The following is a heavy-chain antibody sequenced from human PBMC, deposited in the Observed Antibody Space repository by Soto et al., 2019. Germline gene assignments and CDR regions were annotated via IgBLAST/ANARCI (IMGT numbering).Heavy chain of an antibody. V-gene: IGHV2-5*02. Sequence: QITLKESGPTLVKPTQTLTLTCTFSGFSLSTRGVGVGWIRQPPGKALEWLAIIYWDDDKRYSPSLKSRLTITKDSTKNQGVLTRTNMDPVDRARYYCSDKGGGDRILDYWGQGTLVTFSS. CDR2: IYWDDDK. J-gene: IGHJ4*02. D-gene: IGHD3-16*01. CDR1: GFSLSTRGVG. CDR3: SDKGGGDRILDY.